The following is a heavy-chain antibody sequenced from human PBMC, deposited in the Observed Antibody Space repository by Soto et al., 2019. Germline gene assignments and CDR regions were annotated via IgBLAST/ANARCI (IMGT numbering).Heavy chain of an antibody. CDR1: GYTFTDYY. J-gene: IGHJ6*02. V-gene: IGHV1-2*02. Sequence: QVQLVQSGAEVKKPGASVKFSCKASGYTFTDYYIFWVRQAPGQGFEWMGLINSNSGGRNYAQKFQGRVTMTRETSSSTVYMELSRLTSDATAVYYCERSSGGYSYYGMDVWGQGTTVTVSS. CDR3: ERSSGGYSYYGMDV. D-gene: IGHD1-26*01. CDR2: INSNSGGR.